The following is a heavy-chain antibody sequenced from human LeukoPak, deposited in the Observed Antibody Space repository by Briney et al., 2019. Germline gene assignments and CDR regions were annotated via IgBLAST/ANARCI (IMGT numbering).Heavy chain of an antibody. CDR3: ARGKTSQNIVTRKTYNWFDP. CDR2: ISGDGGSE. V-gene: IGHV3-23*01. Sequence: PGGSLRLSCAASGFAFSNYAMTWVRQAPGKGLEWVSTISGDGGSEYYADSVKGRFTISRDNAKNSLYLQMKSLRAEDTAVYYCARGKTSQNIVTRKTYNWFDPWGQGTLVTVSS. J-gene: IGHJ5*02. CDR1: GFAFSNYA. D-gene: IGHD2/OR15-2a*01.